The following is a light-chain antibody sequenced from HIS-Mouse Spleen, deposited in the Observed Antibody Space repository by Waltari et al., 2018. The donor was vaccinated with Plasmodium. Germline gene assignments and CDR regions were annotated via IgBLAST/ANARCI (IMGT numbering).Light chain of an antibody. CDR3: QQRSNWPSLT. Sequence: ETVLTQSPATLSLSPGERATPSCRARQSVSSYLAWYQQKPGQAPRLLIYDASNRATGIPARFSGSGSGTDFTLTISSLEPEDFAVYYCQQRSNWPSLTFGGGTKVEIK. CDR1: QSVSSY. J-gene: IGKJ4*01. CDR2: DAS. V-gene: IGKV3-11*01.